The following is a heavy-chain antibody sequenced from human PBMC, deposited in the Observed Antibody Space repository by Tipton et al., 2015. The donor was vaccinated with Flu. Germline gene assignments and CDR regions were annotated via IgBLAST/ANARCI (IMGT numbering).Heavy chain of an antibody. CDR2: ISSSSSYI. Sequence: SLRLSCAASGFTFSSYSMNWVRQAPGKGLEWVSSISSSSSYIYYADSVKGRFTISRDNAKNSLYLQMNSLRAEDTAVYYCARAGVVVAGTHYYYYYGMDVWGQGTTVTVSS. V-gene: IGHV3-21*01. D-gene: IGHD2-15*01. J-gene: IGHJ6*02. CDR1: GFTFSSYS. CDR3: ARAGVVVAGTHYYYYYGMDV.